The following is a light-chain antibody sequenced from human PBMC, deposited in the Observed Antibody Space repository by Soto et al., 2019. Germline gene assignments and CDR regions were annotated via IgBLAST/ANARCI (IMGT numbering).Light chain of an antibody. CDR1: HSMSNSN. Sequence: IVLTQSPGTLSLSPGDRATLSCRASHSMSNSNLAWYQHKPGQAPRLLIYGASNGATGIPDRFSGSGSGTDFILTINRLEPEDFAVYYCQEFASNFGGGTKVDIK. CDR2: GAS. V-gene: IGKV3-20*01. J-gene: IGKJ4*01. CDR3: QEFASN.